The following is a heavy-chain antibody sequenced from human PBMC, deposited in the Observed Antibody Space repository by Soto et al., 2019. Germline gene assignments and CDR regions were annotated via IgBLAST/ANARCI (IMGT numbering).Heavy chain of an antibody. CDR1: GFNFSSYV. CDR2: ISYDGINK. D-gene: IGHD3-9*01. J-gene: IGHJ6*02. Sequence: GGSLRLSCASSGFNFSSYVMHWLRQSPGEGLEWVAVISYDGINKYYADSVKGRFTISRDNSKNTLYLQMNSLRAEDTAVYYCARTDFDWLLDYYYYGMDVWGQGATVTVSS. CDR3: ARTDFDWLLDYYYYGMDV. V-gene: IGHV3-30*04.